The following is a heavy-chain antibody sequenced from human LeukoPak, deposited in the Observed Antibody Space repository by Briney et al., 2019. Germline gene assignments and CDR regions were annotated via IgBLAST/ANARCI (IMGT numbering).Heavy chain of an antibody. CDR3: AKGSSPSYYDSSGYYPAFDI. CDR2: ISSSGGST. J-gene: IGHJ3*02. Sequence: GGSLRLSCAASGFTFSSYAMGSVRQAPGKGLEWVSAISSSGGSTYYADSVKGRFTISRDNSKNTLYLQMNSLRAEDTAVYYCAKGSSPSYYDSSGYYPAFDIWGQGAMVTVSS. CDR1: GFTFSSYA. D-gene: IGHD3-22*01. V-gene: IGHV3-23*01.